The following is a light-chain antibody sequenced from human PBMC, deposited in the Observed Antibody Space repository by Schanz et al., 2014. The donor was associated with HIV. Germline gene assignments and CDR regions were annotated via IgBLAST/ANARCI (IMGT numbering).Light chain of an antibody. CDR2: ATS. CDR3: QYFGNSGGT. CDR1: QSVSSN. Sequence: EIVMTQSPGTLSVSPGERATLSCRASQSVSSNLAWYQQKPGQSPRLVIYATSTRAAGIPDRFSGTGSGTDFTLTISSLEPEDFAVYYCQYFGNSGGTFGGGTKVEIK. V-gene: IGKV3D-15*01. J-gene: IGKJ4*01.